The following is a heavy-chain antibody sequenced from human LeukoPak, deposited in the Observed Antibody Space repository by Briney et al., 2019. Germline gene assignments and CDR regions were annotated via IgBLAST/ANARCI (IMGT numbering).Heavy chain of an antibody. CDR1: GFTFSGYA. Sequence: VGSLRLSCAASGFTFSGYAMSWVRQAPREGLEWVSAVSGSGVSTYSADSVKGRFTISRDNSKNTLYLQMYSLRAEDTAVYYCAKVGSGWYYFDYWGQGTLATVSS. CDR3: AKVGSGWYYFDY. CDR2: VSGSGVST. D-gene: IGHD6-19*01. J-gene: IGHJ4*02. V-gene: IGHV3-23*01.